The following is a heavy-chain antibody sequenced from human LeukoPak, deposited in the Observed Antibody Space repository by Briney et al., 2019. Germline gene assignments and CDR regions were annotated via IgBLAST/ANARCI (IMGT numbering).Heavy chain of an antibody. CDR1: GFTFSTYW. CDR2: INQDGSGK. CDR3: ARGYRYVVY. D-gene: IGHD6-13*01. J-gene: IGHJ4*02. Sequence: SGGSLRLSCAASGFTFSTYWMSWVRQAPGKGLEWVANINQDGSGKDYVDSLKGRFTTSRDNTKNSLYLQMNSLRAEDTAVYYCARGYRYVVYWGQGTLVTVSS. V-gene: IGHV3-7*03.